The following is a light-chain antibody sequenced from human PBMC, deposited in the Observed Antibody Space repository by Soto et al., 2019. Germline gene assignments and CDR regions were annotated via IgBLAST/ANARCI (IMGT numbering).Light chain of an antibody. CDR1: QSVSSN. CDR2: GTS. CDR3: QQYTNWWT. J-gene: IGKJ1*01. V-gene: IGKV3-15*01. Sequence: EIVMTQSPATLSVSPGERATLSCRASQSVSSNLAWYQHKPGQAPRLLIYGTSTRATGIPARFGGSGSGTEFTLTISSLQSEDFAVYFCQQYTNWWTFGQGTKVEIK.